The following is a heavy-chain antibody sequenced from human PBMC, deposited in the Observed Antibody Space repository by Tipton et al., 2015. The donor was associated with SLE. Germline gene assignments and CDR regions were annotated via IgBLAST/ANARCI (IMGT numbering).Heavy chain of an antibody. CDR1: GFGFDNYG. V-gene: IGHV3-74*01. CDR2: IYSDGSST. J-gene: IGHJ3*01. Sequence: SLRLSCAASGFGFDNYGMHWVRQAPGKGLVWVSRIYSDGSSTNYADSVKGRFTISRDNAKNTLYLQMNSLKTEDTAMYYCNWSPDAFDVWGQGTMVTVSS. CDR3: NWSPDAFDV. D-gene: IGHD1-1*01.